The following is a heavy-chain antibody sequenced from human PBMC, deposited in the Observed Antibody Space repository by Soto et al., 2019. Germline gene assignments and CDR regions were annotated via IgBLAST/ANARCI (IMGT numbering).Heavy chain of an antibody. CDR2: IYYSGST. D-gene: IGHD3-22*01. CDR1: GGSISSGGYY. CDR3: ARGGIVVVITPSQTYGMDV. Sequence: PSETLSLTCTVSGGSISSGGYYWSWIRQHPGKGLEWIGYIYYSGSTYYNPSLKSRVTISVDTSKNQFSLKLSSVTAADTAVYYCARGGIVVVITPSQTYGMDVWGQGTTLTVSS. V-gene: IGHV4-31*03. J-gene: IGHJ6*02.